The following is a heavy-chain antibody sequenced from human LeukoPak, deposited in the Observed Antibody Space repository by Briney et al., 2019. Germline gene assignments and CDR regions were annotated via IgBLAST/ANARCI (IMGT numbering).Heavy chain of an antibody. V-gene: IGHV3-23*01. J-gene: IGHJ4*02. Sequence: GGSLRLSCAASGLTFSIYTMSWVRQAPGKGLEWVSAISGSGGSAFYADSVKGRFTISRDNSKTTLYLQMDSLTAEDTAVYYCAKLGDFDYWGQGTLVTVSP. CDR3: AKLGDFDY. CDR1: GLTFSIYT. D-gene: IGHD1-26*01. CDR2: ISGSGGSA.